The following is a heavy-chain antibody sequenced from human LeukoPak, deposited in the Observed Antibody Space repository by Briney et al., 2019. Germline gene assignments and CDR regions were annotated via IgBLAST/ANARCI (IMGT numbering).Heavy chain of an antibody. CDR1: GFIFSNFL. CDR2: IRGDGCEA. CDR3: ARVLYFRENSYAGPFDQ. D-gene: IGHD5-18*01. J-gene: IGHJ4*02. V-gene: IGHV3-7*01. Sequence: GGPLTLPCQPSGFIFSNFLMRRVRQAPGKVLERVCNIRGDGCEAYYVDLVKGRFTISRNNYKNSLHLQINSLRVEDTAVYYCARVLYFRENSYAGPFDQWGQGTLVTVSS.